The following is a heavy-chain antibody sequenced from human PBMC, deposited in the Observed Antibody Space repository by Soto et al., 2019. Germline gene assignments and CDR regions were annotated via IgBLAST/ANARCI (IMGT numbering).Heavy chain of an antibody. J-gene: IGHJ4*02. CDR1: GFTFSSYW. D-gene: IGHD3-3*01. Sequence: GGSLRLSCAASGFTFSSYWMHWVRQAPGKGLVWVSRINSDGSSTSYADSVKGRFTISRDNAKNTLYLQMNSLRAEDTVVYYCARTDFWSGYYTSSFGYWGQGTLVTV. CDR2: INSDGSST. CDR3: ARTDFWSGYYTSSFGY. V-gene: IGHV3-74*01.